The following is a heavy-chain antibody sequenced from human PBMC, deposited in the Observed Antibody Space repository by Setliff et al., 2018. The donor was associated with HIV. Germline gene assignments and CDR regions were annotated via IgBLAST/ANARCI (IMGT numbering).Heavy chain of an antibody. D-gene: IGHD7-27*01. CDR3: ARVPNWGSAPFAYDV. CDR1: GASISSGGYY. Sequence: SETLSLTCTVSGASISSGGYYWDWIRQLPGKGLEWIGYILDSGSTYYNPSLRGRLSMSIDTSANQFSVELTSVTAADTALYFCARVPNWGSAPFAYDVWGLGTMVTVS. J-gene: IGHJ3*01. CDR2: ILDSGST. V-gene: IGHV4-31*03.